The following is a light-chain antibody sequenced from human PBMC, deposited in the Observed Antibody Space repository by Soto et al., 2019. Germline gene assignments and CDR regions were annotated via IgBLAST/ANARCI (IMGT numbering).Light chain of an antibody. CDR2: GNS. CDR3: QSYDSSLSGPVV. CDR1: SSNIGAGYD. J-gene: IGLJ2*01. V-gene: IGLV1-40*01. Sequence: QPVLTQPPSVSGAPGQRVTISCTGSSSNIGAGYDVHWYQQLPGTAPKLLIYGNSNRPSGVPDRFSGSKSGTSASLAITGLQAEDEADYYCQSYDSSLSGPVVFGGETKLTVL.